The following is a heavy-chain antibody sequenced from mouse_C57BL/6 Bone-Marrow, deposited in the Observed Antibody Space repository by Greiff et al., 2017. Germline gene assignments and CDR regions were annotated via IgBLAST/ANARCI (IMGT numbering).Heavy chain of an antibody. Sequence: VKVVESGPGLVAPSQSLSITCTVSGFSLTSYGVHWVRQPPGKGLEWLVVIWSDGSTTYNSALKSRLSISKDHSKSQVFLKMNSLQTDDTAMYYCSRARQPSSMMVYYHAMDYRGQGTSVTVSS. D-gene: IGHD2-3*01. CDR1: GFSLTSYG. J-gene: IGHJ4*01. V-gene: IGHV2-6*03. CDR2: IWSDGST. CDR3: SRARQPSSMMVYYHAMDY.